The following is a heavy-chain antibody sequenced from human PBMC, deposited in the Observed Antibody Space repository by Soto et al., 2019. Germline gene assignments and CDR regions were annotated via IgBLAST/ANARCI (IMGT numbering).Heavy chain of an antibody. J-gene: IGHJ4*02. CDR3: ARDRAGYYSHFVY. V-gene: IGHV1-69*01. CDR1: RGTFTNYA. D-gene: IGHD3-22*01. CDR2: IMPFFGSG. Sequence: QVYLVQSGAEVKKPGSSVKVSCKALRGTFTNYAFSWVRQAPGQGLEWMGGIMPFFGSGNYAQKFQGRINITADESTSSVYLELTSLRPEDTAVYYCARDRAGYYSHFVYWGQGTLVTVSS.